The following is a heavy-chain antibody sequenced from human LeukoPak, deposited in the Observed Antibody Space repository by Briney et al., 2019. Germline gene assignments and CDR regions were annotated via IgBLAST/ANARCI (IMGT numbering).Heavy chain of an antibody. CDR3: AKLRGDYYFDY. J-gene: IGHJ4*02. Sequence: GGSLRLSCAASGFAFSSFAMSWVRQAPGKGLEWVSSLGGIGGGTHYADSVKGRFTISRDDSRNTLYLHVNSLRAEDTALYYCAKLRGDYYFDYWGQGTLVTVSS. CDR1: GFAFSSFA. D-gene: IGHD4-17*01. V-gene: IGHV3-23*01. CDR2: LGGIGGGT.